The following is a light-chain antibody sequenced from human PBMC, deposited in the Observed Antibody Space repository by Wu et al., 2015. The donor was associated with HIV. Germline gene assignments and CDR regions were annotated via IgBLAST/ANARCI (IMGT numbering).Light chain of an antibody. Sequence: EIVLTQSPATLSLSPGERATLSCRASQSIANYLAWYQQKPGQAPRPLIYGASTRATGIPARFSGSGSGTEFTLTISSMQSEDFAVYYCQQYNNWPGTFGQGTKVEIK. CDR2: GAS. J-gene: IGKJ1*01. CDR1: QSIANY. V-gene: IGKV3-15*01. CDR3: QQYNNWPGT.